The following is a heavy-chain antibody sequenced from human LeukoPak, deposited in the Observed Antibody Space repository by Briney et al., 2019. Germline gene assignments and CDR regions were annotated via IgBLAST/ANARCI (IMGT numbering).Heavy chain of an antibody. D-gene: IGHD1-26*01. Sequence: SETLSLTCTVSGGSINSGDYYLSWIRQPPGKGLEWIGYIYYSGSTYYNPSLKSRVTISVDTSKNQFSLKLSSVTAADTAVYYCVRERGVGATDYWGQGTLVTVSS. CDR2: IYYSGST. V-gene: IGHV4-30-4*08. CDR1: GGSINSGDYY. J-gene: IGHJ4*02. CDR3: VRERGVGATDY.